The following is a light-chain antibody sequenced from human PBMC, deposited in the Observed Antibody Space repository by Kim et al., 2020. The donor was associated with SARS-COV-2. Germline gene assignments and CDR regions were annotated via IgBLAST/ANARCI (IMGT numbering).Light chain of an antibody. V-gene: IGKV3-20*01. Sequence: SPGERATLSCRASQSVSSSYLAWYQQKPDQAPRLLIYGASSRATGIPDRFSGSGSGTDFTLTISRLEPEDFAVYYCQQYGSSPYSFGQGTKLEI. CDR3: QQYGSSPYS. CDR2: GAS. J-gene: IGKJ2*03. CDR1: QSVSSSY.